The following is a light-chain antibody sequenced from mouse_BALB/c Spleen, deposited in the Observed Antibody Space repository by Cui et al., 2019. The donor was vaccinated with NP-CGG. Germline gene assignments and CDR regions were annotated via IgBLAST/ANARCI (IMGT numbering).Light chain of an antibody. V-gene: IGLV1*01. CDR1: TVAVTTSNY. Sequence: HAVVSQESALTTSPGETVTLTCRSSTVAVTTSNYANWVQEKPDHLFTGLIGGTNNRAPGVPARFSGSLIGDKAALTITGAQTEDEAIYFCALWYSNHWVFGGGTKLTVL. CDR2: GTN. J-gene: IGLJ1*01. CDR3: ALWYSNHWV.